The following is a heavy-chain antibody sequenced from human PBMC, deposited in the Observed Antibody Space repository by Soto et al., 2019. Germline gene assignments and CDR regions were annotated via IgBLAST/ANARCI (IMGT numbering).Heavy chain of an antibody. Sequence: PSETLSLTXTVSGGSISSGGYYWSWIRQHPGKDLEWIGYIYYSGSTYYNPSLKSRVTISVDTSKNQFSLKLSSVTAADTAVYYCARDRCSGGSCYFDYWGQGTLVTVSS. V-gene: IGHV4-31*02. J-gene: IGHJ4*02. CDR2: IYYSGST. CDR1: GGSISSGGYY. CDR3: ARDRCSGGSCYFDY. D-gene: IGHD2-15*01.